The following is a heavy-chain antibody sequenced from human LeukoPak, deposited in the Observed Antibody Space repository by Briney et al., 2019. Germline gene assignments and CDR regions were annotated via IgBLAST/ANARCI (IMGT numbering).Heavy chain of an antibody. J-gene: IGHJ3*02. CDR1: GFTFSDSA. Sequence: GGSLKLSCATFGFTFSDSAMHWVRQAPGKGLEWVANIKQDGSEKYYVDSVKGRFTVSRDNAKNSLYLQMNSLRAEDTAVFYCARGGMVRRVMGAFDIWGQGTLVTVSS. V-gene: IGHV3-7*01. CDR2: IKQDGSEK. D-gene: IGHD3-10*01. CDR3: ARGGMVRRVMGAFDI.